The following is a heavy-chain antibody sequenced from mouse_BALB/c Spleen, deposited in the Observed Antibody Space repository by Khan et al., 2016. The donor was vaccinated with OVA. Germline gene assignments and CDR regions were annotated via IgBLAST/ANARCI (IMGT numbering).Heavy chain of an antibody. V-gene: IGHV9-3*02. CDR2: INTNTGEP. CDR1: GYTFTNYG. CDR3: ERGNYCGSNSWFVY. Sequence: QIQLVQSGPELKKPGETVKISCKASGYTFTNYGMNWVKQAPGKGLKWMGWINTNTGEPTYAEEFKGRFAFSLETSASTAYLQINNLKNEDTATFFSERGNYCGSNSWFVYWGQGTLVTVSA. D-gene: IGHD1-1*01. J-gene: IGHJ3*01.